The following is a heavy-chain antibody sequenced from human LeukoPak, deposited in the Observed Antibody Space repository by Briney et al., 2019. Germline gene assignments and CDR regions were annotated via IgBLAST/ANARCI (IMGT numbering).Heavy chain of an antibody. CDR2: IYYSGST. CDR1: GGSIGSYY. V-gene: IGHV4-59*01. D-gene: IGHD3-22*01. CDR3: ARDRSDGSGYYGYYFDY. J-gene: IGHJ4*02. Sequence: PSETLSLTCIVSGGSIGSYYWSWIRQPPGKGLEWIGHIYYSGSTDYNPSLRSRVTISVDTSKNQFSLRLGSVTAADTAVYYCARDRSDGSGYYGYYFDYWGQGTLVSVSS.